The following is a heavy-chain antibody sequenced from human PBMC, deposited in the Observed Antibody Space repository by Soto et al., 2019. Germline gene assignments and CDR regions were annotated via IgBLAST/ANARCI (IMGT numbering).Heavy chain of an antibody. V-gene: IGHV3-30*18. CDR1: GVTVCSYG. D-gene: IGHD3-22*01. CDR3: AKDTYYHDSSGYYVFDY. Sequence: GGSPRISCAASGVTVCSYGMDGVRQEPGKGLERVAVISYDGSNKNYADSVKGRFTISRDNSKNTVYLQMNSLRAEDTAVYYCAKDTYYHDSSGYYVFDYWGQGTLVTVSS. J-gene: IGHJ4*02. CDR2: ISYDGSNK.